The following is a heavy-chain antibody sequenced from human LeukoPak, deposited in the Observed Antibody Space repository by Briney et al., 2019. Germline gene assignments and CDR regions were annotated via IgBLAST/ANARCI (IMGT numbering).Heavy chain of an antibody. CDR2: INSDGSST. D-gene: IGHD2-2*01. V-gene: IGHV3-74*01. Sequence: GALRLSCAASGFTFSSYGMHWVRQAPGNGLVWASRINSDGSSTSYADSVKGRFTISRDNAKNTLYLQMNSLRAEDTAVYYCARVGSALVPAAMFDYWGQGTLVTVSS. CDR1: GFTFSSYG. CDR3: ARVGSALVPAAMFDY. J-gene: IGHJ4*02.